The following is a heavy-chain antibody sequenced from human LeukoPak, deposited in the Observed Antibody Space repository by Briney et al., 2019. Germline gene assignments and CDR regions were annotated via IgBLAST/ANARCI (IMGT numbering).Heavy chain of an antibody. D-gene: IGHD2-2*01. Sequence: ASVKVSCKASGGTFSSYAISWVRQAPGQGLEXXXXXXXIFGTANYAQKFQGRVTITADKSTSTAYMELSSLRSEDTAVYYCARATADCSSTSCYGEDYYYYYGMDVWGKGTTITVSS. CDR1: GGTFSSYA. V-gene: IGHV1-69*06. CDR3: ARATADCSSTSCYGEDYYYYYGMDV. J-gene: IGHJ6*04. CDR2: XXXIFGTA.